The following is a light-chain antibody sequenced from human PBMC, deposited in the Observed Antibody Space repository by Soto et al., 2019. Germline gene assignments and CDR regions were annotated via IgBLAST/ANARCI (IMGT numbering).Light chain of an antibody. Sequence: ETVLTQSPGTLYFSPGERATLSCRASQSVANSHVAWYQQRRGLPPRLLIYGASNRATGIPDRFSGSGSGADFTLTISRPEPEDLAVYVCLQYCNSPPGNFGQGTRLDI. CDR1: QSVANSH. J-gene: IGKJ5*01. V-gene: IGKV3-20*01. CDR3: LQYCNSPPGN. CDR2: GAS.